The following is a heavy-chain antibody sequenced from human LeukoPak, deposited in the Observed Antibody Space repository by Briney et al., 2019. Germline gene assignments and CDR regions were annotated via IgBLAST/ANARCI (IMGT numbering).Heavy chain of an antibody. J-gene: IGHJ2*01. V-gene: IGHV4-4*07. Sequence: SETLSLTCTVCGGSFSSYYWTWIRQPAGKGLEWIGRIYNSGTTNYSHSLQSRVTMSLDTPNNRFSLGLSSVPAADTAVYYCARDRLGATGHWRIDVWGRGTLVTVSS. D-gene: IGHD1-26*01. CDR1: GGSFSSYY. CDR3: ARDRLGATGHWRIDV. CDR2: IYNSGTT.